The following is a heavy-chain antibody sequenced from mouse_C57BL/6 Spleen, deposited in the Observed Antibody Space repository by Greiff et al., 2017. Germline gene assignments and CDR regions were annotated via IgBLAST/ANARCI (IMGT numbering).Heavy chain of an antibody. V-gene: IGHV2-2*01. Sequence: QVHLKQSGPGLVQPSQSLSITCTVSGFSLTSYGVHWVRQSPGKGLEWLGVIWSGGSTDYNAAFISRLSISKDNSKSQVFFKMNSLQADDTAIYYCARDDGYWYFDVWGTGTTVTVSS. D-gene: IGHD2-3*01. CDR1: GFSLTSYG. CDR2: IWSGGST. CDR3: ARDDGYWYFDV. J-gene: IGHJ1*03.